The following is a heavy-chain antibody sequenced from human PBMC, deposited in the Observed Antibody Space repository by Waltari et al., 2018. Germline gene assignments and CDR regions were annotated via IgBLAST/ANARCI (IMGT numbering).Heavy chain of an antibody. J-gene: IGHJ4*02. CDR1: GGSFSGYY. D-gene: IGHD6-19*01. CDR2: INHSGST. V-gene: IGHV4-34*01. Sequence: QVQLQQWGAGLLKPSETLSLTCAVYGGSFSGYYWSWIRQPPGKGLEWIGEINHSGSTNHNPSLKGGVTTAVDTAKNQFSLKLSSVTAADTAVYYCARGFRIAVAGILTPFDYWGQGTLVTVSS. CDR3: ARGFRIAVAGILTPFDY.